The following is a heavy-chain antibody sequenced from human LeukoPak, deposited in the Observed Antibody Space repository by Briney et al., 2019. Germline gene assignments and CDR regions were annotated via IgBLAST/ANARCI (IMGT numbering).Heavy chain of an antibody. V-gene: IGHV4-61*02. CDR1: GGSISSGSYY. CDR2: IYTSGST. CDR3: ARGLLVPAASFDY. Sequence: SETLSLTCTVSGGSISSGSYYWSWIRQPAGKGLEWIGRIYTSGSTNYNPSLKSRVTISVDTSKNQFSLKLSSVTAADTAVYYCARGLLVPAASFDYWGQGTLVTVSS. J-gene: IGHJ4*02. D-gene: IGHD2-2*01.